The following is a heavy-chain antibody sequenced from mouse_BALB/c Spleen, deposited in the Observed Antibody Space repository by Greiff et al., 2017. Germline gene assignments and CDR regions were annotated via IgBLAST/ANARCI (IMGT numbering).Heavy chain of an antibody. D-gene: IGHD1-2*01. CDR1: GYSITSGYY. Sequence: EVKLMESGPGLVKPSQSLSLTCSVTGYSITSGYYWNWIRQFPGNKLEWMGYISYDGSNNYNPSLKNRISITRDTSKNQFFLKLNSVTTEDTATYYCARGLHYYGYVGAWFAYWGQGTLVTVSA. J-gene: IGHJ3*01. CDR3: ARGLHYYGYVGAWFAY. V-gene: IGHV3-6*02. CDR2: ISYDGSN.